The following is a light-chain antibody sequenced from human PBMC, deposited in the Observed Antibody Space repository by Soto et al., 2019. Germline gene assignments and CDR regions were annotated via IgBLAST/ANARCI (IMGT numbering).Light chain of an antibody. V-gene: IGKV3-20*01. J-gene: IGKJ1*01. Sequence: EIVLTQSPGTLSLSPGERATLSCRASQSVSSSYLAWYQQKPGQAPRLLIYGASSRATGIPDRFSGSVSGTDFTLIISRLEPEDFAVYYCQQYGSSPWTFGQGTKVEIK. CDR3: QQYGSSPWT. CDR1: QSVSSSY. CDR2: GAS.